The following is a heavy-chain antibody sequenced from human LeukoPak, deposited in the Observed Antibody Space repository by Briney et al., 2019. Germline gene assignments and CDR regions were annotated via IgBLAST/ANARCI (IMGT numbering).Heavy chain of an antibody. CDR2: ILNGGST. Sequence: PSETLTLTCTVSDDSISSYYWTWIRQPAVKGLKWIGRILNGGSTNYNPSLKSRLTMSVDTSKNQFSLKLNSVTAADTAVYYCTRGSMGGSGSYYKDYYYGMDVWGQGTTVTVS. V-gene: IGHV4-4*07. D-gene: IGHD3-10*01. J-gene: IGHJ6*02. CDR1: DDSISSYY. CDR3: TRGSMGGSGSYYKDYYYGMDV.